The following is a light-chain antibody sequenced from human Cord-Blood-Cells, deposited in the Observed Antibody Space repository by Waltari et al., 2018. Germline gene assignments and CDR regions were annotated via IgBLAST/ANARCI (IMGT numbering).Light chain of an antibody. J-gene: IGLJ3*02. V-gene: IGLV1-40*01. CDR2: GNS. CDR1: RSNIGAGYD. Sequence: QSVLTQPPSVSGAPGPRVTISCTGSRSNIGAGYDVHWYQQLPGTAPKLLIYGNSNRPSGVPDRFSGSKSGTSASLAITGLQAEDEADYYCQSYDSSLRVFGGGTKLTVL. CDR3: QSYDSSLRV.